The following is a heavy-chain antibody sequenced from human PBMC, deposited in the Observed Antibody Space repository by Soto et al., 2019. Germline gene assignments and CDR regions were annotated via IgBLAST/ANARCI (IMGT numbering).Heavy chain of an antibody. D-gene: IGHD2-21*02. CDR1: GAPIRSTDYY. CDR2: VYYTGST. V-gene: IGHV4-30-4*01. Sequence: SETLSLTCTVSGAPIRSTDYYWSWIRQAPGKGLEWIGYVYYTGSTYYNPSLMSRLTISVDTSKNQFSLKLTSVTAAETAVYYCVRTARQGAVAPHWFDRWGQGTQVTVSS. J-gene: IGHJ5*02. CDR3: VRTARQGAVAPHWFDR.